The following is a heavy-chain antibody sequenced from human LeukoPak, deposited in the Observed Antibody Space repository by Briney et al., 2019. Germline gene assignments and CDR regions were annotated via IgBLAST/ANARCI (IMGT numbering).Heavy chain of an antibody. V-gene: IGHV3-53*01. J-gene: IGHJ4*02. CDR2: IYSDGST. Sequence: GGSLRLSCTASGFTFSSYGMSWVRQAPGKGLEWVSVIYSDGSTKYADSVKARSTISRDNSKDTVYLQMNRLRVEDTALYYCARATLDKWGQGTLVTVSS. CDR3: ARATLDK. CDR1: GFTFSSYG.